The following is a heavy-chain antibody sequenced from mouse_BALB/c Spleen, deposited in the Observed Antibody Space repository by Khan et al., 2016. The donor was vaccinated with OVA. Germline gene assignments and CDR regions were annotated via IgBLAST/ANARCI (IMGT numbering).Heavy chain of an antibody. J-gene: IGHJ1*01. Sequence: EVKLKESGPGLVKPSQSLALTCTVSGSSIPSDYAWNWIRQFPGSKLEWMGYIRNSGNTSYNPSLKSRITITRATSKNQFFLQLNSVTTEDTATYDCARDGNWYFDVWGAGTTVTVSS. V-gene: IGHV3-2*02. CDR3: ARDGNWYFDV. CDR1: GSSIPSDYA. CDR2: IRNSGNT. D-gene: IGHD2-1*01.